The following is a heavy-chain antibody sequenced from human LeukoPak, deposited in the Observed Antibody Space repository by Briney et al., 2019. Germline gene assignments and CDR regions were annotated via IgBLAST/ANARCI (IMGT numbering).Heavy chain of an antibody. CDR1: GFTFVNYW. J-gene: IGHJ3*02. Sequence: PGGSLRLSCAASGFTFVNYWMTWVRQAPGKGLEWVANIKVDESDKYYVDSVKGRFTISRDNAKNSLYLQMNSLRAEDTAVYYCTRGPSSNRFAIWGQGTMVTVSS. V-gene: IGHV3-7*01. CDR3: TRGPSSNRFAI. CDR2: IKVDESDK. D-gene: IGHD3-3*01.